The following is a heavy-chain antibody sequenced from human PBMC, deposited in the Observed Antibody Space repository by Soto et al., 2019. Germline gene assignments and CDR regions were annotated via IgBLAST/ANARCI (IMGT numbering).Heavy chain of an antibody. Sequence: SETLSLTSAVSGGSISNGGYSWSWIRQPPGKGLEWIGYIYHSGSTYYNPSLKSRVTISVDRSKNQFSLELSSVTAADTAVYYCARQPYQNDAFDIWGQGTMVTVS. CDR3: ARQPYQNDAFDI. CDR1: GGSISNGGYS. V-gene: IGHV4-30-2*01. D-gene: IGHD2-2*01. J-gene: IGHJ3*02. CDR2: IYHSGST.